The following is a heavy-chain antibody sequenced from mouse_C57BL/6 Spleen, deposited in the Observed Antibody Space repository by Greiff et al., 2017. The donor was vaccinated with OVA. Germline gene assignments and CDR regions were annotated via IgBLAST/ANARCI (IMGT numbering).Heavy chain of an antibody. J-gene: IGHJ4*01. CDR3: ARKDDGRGAMGY. Sequence: EVKLVESGGDLVKPGGSLKLSCAASGFTFSSYGMSWVRQTPDKRLEWVATISSGGSYTYYPDSVKGRFTISRDNAKNTLYLQMSSLKSEDTAMYYCARKDDGRGAMGYWGQGTSVTVSS. CDR1: GFTFSSYG. V-gene: IGHV5-6*02. D-gene: IGHD2-3*01. CDR2: ISSGGSYT.